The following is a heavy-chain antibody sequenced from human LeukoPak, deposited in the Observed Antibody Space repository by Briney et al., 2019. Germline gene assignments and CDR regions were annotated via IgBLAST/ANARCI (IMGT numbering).Heavy chain of an antibody. D-gene: IGHD3-3*01. Sequence: GGFLRLSCAASGFTFSSYAMSWVRQAPGKGLEWVSAISGSGGSTYYADSVKGRFTISRDNSKNTLYLQMNSLRAEDTAVYYCAKAKYYDFWSGYYPDYWGQGALVTVSS. V-gene: IGHV3-23*01. CDR1: GFTFSSYA. CDR3: AKAKYYDFWSGYYPDY. J-gene: IGHJ4*02. CDR2: ISGSGGST.